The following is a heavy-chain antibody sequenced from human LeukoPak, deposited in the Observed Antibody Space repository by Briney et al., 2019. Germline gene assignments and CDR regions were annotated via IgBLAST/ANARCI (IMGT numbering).Heavy chain of an antibody. V-gene: IGHV3-23*01. CDR1: GFTFSSYG. J-gene: IGHJ3*02. D-gene: IGHD2-2*01. CDR2: ISGSGGST. Sequence: GGSLRLSCAASGFTFSSYGMSWVRQAPGKGLEWVSAISGSGGSTYYADSVKGRFTISRDNAKNSLFLQMNSLRAEDTAVYYCARDHAYAFDIWGQGTLVTVSS. CDR3: ARDHAYAFDI.